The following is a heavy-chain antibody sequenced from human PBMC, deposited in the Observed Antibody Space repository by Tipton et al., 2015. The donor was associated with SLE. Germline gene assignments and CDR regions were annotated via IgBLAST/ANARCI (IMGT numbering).Heavy chain of an antibody. CDR3: ARVLGWGPNAFDI. Sequence: SLRLSCAASGFTFSSYGMHWVRQAPGKGLEWVAVISYDGSNKYYADSVKGRFTISRDNSKNTLYLQMNSLGAEDTAVYYCARVLGWGPNAFDIWGQGTMVTVSS. D-gene: IGHD3-16*01. J-gene: IGHJ3*02. CDR2: ISYDGSNK. V-gene: IGHV3-30*03. CDR1: GFTFSSYG.